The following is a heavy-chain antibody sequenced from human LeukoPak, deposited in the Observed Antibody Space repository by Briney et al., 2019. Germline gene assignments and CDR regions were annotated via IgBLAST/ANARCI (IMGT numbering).Heavy chain of an antibody. CDR1: GFTFSNYG. J-gene: IGHJ4*02. CDR2: IWYDRSNK. D-gene: IGHD3-10*01. V-gene: IGHV3-33*01. Sequence: PGGSLRLSCAASGFTFSNYGMHWVRQAPGKGLEWVAVIWYDRSNKYYADSVKGRFTISRDNSKNTLYLHMNSLRAEDTAVYYCAGNYGPYYFDYWGQGTLVTVSS. CDR3: AGNYGPYYFDY.